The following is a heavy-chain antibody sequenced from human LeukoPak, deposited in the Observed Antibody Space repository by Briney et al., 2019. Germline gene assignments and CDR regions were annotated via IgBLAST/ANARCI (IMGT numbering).Heavy chain of an antibody. CDR3: TSTIFGVVIDY. CDR1: GFTFRT. CDR2: IGGSGGSR. D-gene: IGHD3-3*01. J-gene: IGHJ4*02. V-gene: IGHV3-23*01. Sequence: PGGSLRLSCAASGFTFRTQAPGKGLEWVSGIGGSGGSRYYADSVKGRFTISGDNSKNTLYLRVNSLRAEDTAVYYCTSTIFGVVIDYRGQGTLVTVSS.